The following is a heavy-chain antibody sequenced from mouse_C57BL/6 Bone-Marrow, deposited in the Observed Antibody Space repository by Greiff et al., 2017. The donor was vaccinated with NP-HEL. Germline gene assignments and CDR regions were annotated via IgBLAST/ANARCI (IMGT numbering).Heavy chain of an antibody. CDR1: GYTFTDYY. CDR2: IYPGSGNT. D-gene: IGHD2-5*01. J-gene: IGHJ4*01. CDR3: AREGVYYSTYYAMDY. V-gene: IGHV1-84*01. Sequence: LMESGPELVKPGASVKISCKASGYTFTDYYINWVKQRPGQGLEWIGWIYPGSGNTKYNEKFKGKATLTVDTSSSTAYMQLSSLTSEDSAVYFCAREGVYYSTYYAMDYWGQGTSVTVSA.